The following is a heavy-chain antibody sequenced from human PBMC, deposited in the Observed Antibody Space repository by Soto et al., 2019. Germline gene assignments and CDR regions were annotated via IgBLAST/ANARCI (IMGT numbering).Heavy chain of an antibody. Sequence: QVQLVQSGAEVKKPGASVKVSCKASGYTFTSYGISWVRQAPRQGLEWMGWNSAYNGNTNYAQKLQGRVTMTTDTSTSTAYMELRSLRSDDTAVYYCARARSYYDFWSGYHYYYYMDVWGKGTTVTVSS. CDR2: NSAYNGNT. CDR1: GYTFTSYG. CDR3: ARARSYYDFWSGYHYYYYMDV. V-gene: IGHV1-18*01. D-gene: IGHD3-3*01. J-gene: IGHJ6*03.